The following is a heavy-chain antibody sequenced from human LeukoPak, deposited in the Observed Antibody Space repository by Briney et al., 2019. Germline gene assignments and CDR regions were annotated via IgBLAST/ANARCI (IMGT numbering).Heavy chain of an antibody. CDR3: ASTPPNYYGSGSYYQD. CDR1: GGSISSSSYY. Sequence: SETPSLTCTVSGGSISSSSYYWGWIRQPPGKGLEWIGSIYYSGSTYYNPSLKSRVTISVDTSKNQFSLKLSSVTAADTAVYYCASTPPNYYGSGSYYQDWGQGTLVTVSS. D-gene: IGHD3-10*01. V-gene: IGHV4-39*01. CDR2: IYYSGST. J-gene: IGHJ4*02.